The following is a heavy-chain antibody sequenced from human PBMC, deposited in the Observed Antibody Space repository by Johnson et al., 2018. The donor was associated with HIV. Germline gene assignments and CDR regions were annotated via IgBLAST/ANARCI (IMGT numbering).Heavy chain of an antibody. Sequence: VQLVESGGGVVRPGGSLRLSCAASGFTFDDYGMSWVRHAPGKGLEWVSGINWNGGSTGYADSVKGRFTISSDNAKNSLYLQMTGLRAEDTALYYCARGRATFRAYGAFDIWGQGTMVTVSS. CDR3: ARGRATFRAYGAFDI. D-gene: IGHD2/OR15-2a*01. CDR1: GFTFDDYG. J-gene: IGHJ3*02. V-gene: IGHV3-20*04. CDR2: INWNGGST.